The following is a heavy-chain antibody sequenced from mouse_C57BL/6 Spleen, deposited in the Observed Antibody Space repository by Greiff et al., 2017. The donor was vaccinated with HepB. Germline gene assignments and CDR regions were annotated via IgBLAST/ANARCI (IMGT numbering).Heavy chain of an antibody. J-gene: IGHJ4*01. D-gene: IGHD3-2*02. CDR2: IDPSDSYT. CDR1: GYTFTSYW. CDR3: ARGSSGPYAMDY. V-gene: IGHV1-59*01. Sequence: QVQLQQPGAELVRPGTSVKLSCKASGYTFTSYWMYWVKQRPGQGLEWIGVIDPSDSYTNYNQKFKGKATLTVDTSSSTAYMQLSSLTSEDSAVYYCARGSSGPYAMDYWGQGTSVTVSS.